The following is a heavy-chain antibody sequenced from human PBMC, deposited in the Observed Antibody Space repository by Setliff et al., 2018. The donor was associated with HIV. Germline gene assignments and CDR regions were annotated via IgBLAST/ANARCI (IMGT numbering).Heavy chain of an antibody. J-gene: IGHJ4*02. CDR3: ARTLPPEGDFDH. CDR1: GYKFANYW. CDR2: IYPDDSNT. Sequence: GESLKISCKGSGYKFANYWIGWVRQMPGKGLEWMGIIYPDDSNTRYSPSFRGQVTISADMSISTAYLQWSSLKASDSATYYCARTLPPEGDFDHWGQGTLVTVSS. V-gene: IGHV5-51*01. D-gene: IGHD1-26*01.